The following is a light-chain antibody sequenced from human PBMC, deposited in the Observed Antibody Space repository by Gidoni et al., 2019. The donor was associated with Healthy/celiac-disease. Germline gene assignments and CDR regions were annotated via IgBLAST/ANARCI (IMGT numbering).Light chain of an antibody. CDR2: DAS. CDR1: QRISSW. V-gene: IGKV1-5*01. CDR3: QQYNSYLWT. Sequence: DIQMTQSPSTLSASVGDRVTIPCRASQRISSWLAWYQQKPGKAPKLLIYDASSLESGVPSRCSGSGSGTEFTLTISSLQPDDFATYYCQQYNSYLWTFGQGTKVEIK. J-gene: IGKJ1*01.